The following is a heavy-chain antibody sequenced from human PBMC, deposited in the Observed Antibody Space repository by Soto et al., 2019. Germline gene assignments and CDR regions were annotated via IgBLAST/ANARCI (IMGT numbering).Heavy chain of an antibody. V-gene: IGHV3-30-3*01. CDR1: GFTFSSYA. CDR3: ARVRGDFWTCYYYYGMDV. J-gene: IGHJ6*02. Sequence: QVQLVESGGGVVQPGRSLRLSCAASGFTFSSYAMHWVRQAPGKGLEWVAVISYDGSNKYYADSVKGRFTISRDNSKNTLYLQMNSLRAEDTAVYYCARVRGDFWTCYYYYGMDVWGQGTTVTVSS. D-gene: IGHD3-3*01. CDR2: ISYDGSNK.